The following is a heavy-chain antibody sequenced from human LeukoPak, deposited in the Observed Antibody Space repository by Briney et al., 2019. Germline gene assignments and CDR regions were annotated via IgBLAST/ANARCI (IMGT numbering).Heavy chain of an antibody. CDR3: ARRDISSGWSFDY. D-gene: IGHD6-19*01. V-gene: IGHV4-4*07. CDR1: GGSLSNYH. Sequence: SETLSLTCTVSGGSLSNYHWSGIRQPARKGREWIGQIHTSGGTNYNPPLKSQVTMSIDTPENQLSLTIRSVTAADTAVYYCARRDISSGWSFDYWGQGTLVTVSS. J-gene: IGHJ4*02. CDR2: IHTSGGT.